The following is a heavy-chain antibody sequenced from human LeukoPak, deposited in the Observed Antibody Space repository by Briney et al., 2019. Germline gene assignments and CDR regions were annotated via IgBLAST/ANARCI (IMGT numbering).Heavy chain of an antibody. V-gene: IGHV4-38-2*01. D-gene: IGHD3-16*01. J-gene: IGHJ4*02. CDR3: ARHDYSSVGTDHFDY. CDR1: GYSVSSGYY. Sequence: KPSETLSLTCAVSGYSVSSGYYWGWIRQPPGKGLEWIGSIYHSGSTYYNPSLKSRVTISVDTSKNQFSLKLSSVTAADTAVYYCARHDYSSVGTDHFDYWGQGTLVTASS. CDR2: IYHSGST.